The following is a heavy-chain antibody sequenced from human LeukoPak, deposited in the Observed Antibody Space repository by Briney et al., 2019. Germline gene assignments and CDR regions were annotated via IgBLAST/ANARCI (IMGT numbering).Heavy chain of an antibody. J-gene: IGHJ4*02. CDR3: ARDGIDGYNLDY. CDR2: INAGNGNT. CDR1: GYTFTSYA. V-gene: IGHV1-3*01. D-gene: IGHD5-24*01. Sequence: ASVKVSCKASGYTFTSYAMHWVRQAPGQRLEWMGWINAGNGNTKYSQKFQGRVTITRDTSASTAYMELSSLRSEDTAVYYCARDGIDGYNLDYWGQRTLVTVSS.